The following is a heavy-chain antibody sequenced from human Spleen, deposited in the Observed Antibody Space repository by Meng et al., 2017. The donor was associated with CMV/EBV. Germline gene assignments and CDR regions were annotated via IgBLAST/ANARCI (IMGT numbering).Heavy chain of an antibody. CDR2: ISSSGSTI. V-gene: IGHV3-11*04. Sequence: GESLKISCAASGFTFSDYYMSWIRQAPGKGLEWVSYISSSGSTIYYADSVKGRFTISRDNAKNSLYLQMNSLRAEDTAVYYCARQEGAILGLAYWGQGTLVTVSS. CDR3: ARQEGAILGLAY. J-gene: IGHJ4*02. CDR1: GFTFSDYY. D-gene: IGHD1-26*01.